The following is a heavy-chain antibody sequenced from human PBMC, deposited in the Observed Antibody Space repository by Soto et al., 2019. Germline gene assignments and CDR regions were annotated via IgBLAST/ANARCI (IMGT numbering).Heavy chain of an antibody. CDR3: ASDLGGWTDY. V-gene: IGHV1-3*01. Sequence: QVQLVQSGAEVKKPGASVKVSCKASGYTFTSYAMQWVRQAPGQRLEWMGWINAGNGNTKYSQKFQGRVTITSDTSASTDYMEPSSLRSEDTAVYYCASDLGGWTDYWGQGTLVTVSS. J-gene: IGHJ4*02. CDR1: GYTFTSYA. CDR2: INAGNGNT. D-gene: IGHD6-19*01.